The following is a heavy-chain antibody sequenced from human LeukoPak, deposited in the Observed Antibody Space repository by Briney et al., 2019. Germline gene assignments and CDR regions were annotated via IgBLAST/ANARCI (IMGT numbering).Heavy chain of an antibody. CDR2: IGRSGTTI. J-gene: IGHJ4*02. CDR3: ARDSISDY. CDR1: GFTFSDYS. Sequence: PGGSLRLSCAASGFTFSDYSMTWVRQAPGKGLEWISYIGRSGTTIYYADSVKGRFTISRDNAKNSLFLQMNSLRAEDTAIYYCARDSISDYWGQGILVTVSS. V-gene: IGHV3-11*01.